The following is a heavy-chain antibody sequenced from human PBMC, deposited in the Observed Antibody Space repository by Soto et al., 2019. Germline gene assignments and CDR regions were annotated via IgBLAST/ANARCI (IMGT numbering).Heavy chain of an antibody. CDR2: INAGNGNT. Sequence: QVQLVQSGAEEKKPGASVKVSCKASGYTFTGYAMHWVRQAPGQRLEWMGWINAGNGNTKYSQKLQGRVTITRDTSASAAYMELSSLGSEDTAVYYCARAVAVAADFDYWGQGTLVTVSS. CDR3: ARAVAVAADFDY. J-gene: IGHJ4*02. V-gene: IGHV1-3*05. CDR1: GYTFTGYA. D-gene: IGHD6-19*01.